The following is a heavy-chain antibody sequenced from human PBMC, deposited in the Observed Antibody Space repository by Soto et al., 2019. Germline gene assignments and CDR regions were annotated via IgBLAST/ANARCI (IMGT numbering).Heavy chain of an antibody. CDR3: ARGRRYDVWSGYYSWPYYYYCMDV. Sequence: GASVKVSCKASGGTFSSYAISWVRQAPGQGLEWMGWMNPNSGNTGYAQKFQGRVTMTRNTSISTAYMGLSSLRSEDTAVYYCARGRRYDVWSGYYSWPYYYYCMDVWGQGTTVTVSS. D-gene: IGHD3-3*01. J-gene: IGHJ6*02. CDR1: GGTFSSYA. V-gene: IGHV1-8*02. CDR2: MNPNSGNT.